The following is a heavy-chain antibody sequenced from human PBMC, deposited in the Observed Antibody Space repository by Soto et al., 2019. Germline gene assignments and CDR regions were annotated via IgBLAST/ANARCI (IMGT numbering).Heavy chain of an antibody. Sequence: GASVKVSCKASGYTFTAFYMNWVRQAPGQGLEWMGWVNPNTGVTKYAQKFQGRVTVTRDTSINTAYMELSGLTSDDTAVYYCTTLRLDPWGQGTLVTVSS. CDR1: GYTFTAFY. D-gene: IGHD3-9*01. CDR2: VNPNTGVT. CDR3: TTLRLDP. J-gene: IGHJ5*02. V-gene: IGHV1-2*02.